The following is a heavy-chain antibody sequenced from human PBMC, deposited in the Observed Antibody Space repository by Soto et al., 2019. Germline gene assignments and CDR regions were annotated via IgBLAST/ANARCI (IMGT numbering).Heavy chain of an antibody. CDR2: ISARGGGL. CDR3: ANGSIEYSASVDN. D-gene: IGHD5-12*01. CDR1: GFSFSSYA. J-gene: IGHJ4*02. Sequence: EVQLLESGGGLVQPGGSLRLSCAASGFSFSSYAMVWVRQAPGKGLEWVSVISARGGGLSFADSVKGRFTISRDHSKNVLSLEMNSLRAEDTATYFCANGSIEYSASVDNGGQGTLVVVSS. V-gene: IGHV3-23*01.